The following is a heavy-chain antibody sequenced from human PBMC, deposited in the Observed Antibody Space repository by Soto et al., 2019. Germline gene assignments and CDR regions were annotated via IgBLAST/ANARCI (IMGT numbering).Heavy chain of an antibody. CDR1: GGTFSSYA. J-gene: IGHJ4*02. CDR2: IIPIFGTT. D-gene: IGHD3-22*01. V-gene: IGHV1-69*13. CDR3: ARAHSSGFDY. Sequence: RASVKVSCKASGGTFSSYAISWVRQAPGQGLEWMGGIIPIFGTTNYAQKFQGRVTITADESTSTAYMELSSLRSEDTAVYYCARAHSSGFDYWGQGTLVTVSS.